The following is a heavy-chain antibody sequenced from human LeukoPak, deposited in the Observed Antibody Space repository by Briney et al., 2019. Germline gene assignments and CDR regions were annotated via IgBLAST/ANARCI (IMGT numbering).Heavy chain of an antibody. J-gene: IGHJ3*02. CDR2: IYSGGST. CDR1: GFTVSSNY. CDR3: ARDGDYDSLLFRRAYASDI. V-gene: IGHV3-66*01. Sequence: GGSLRLSCAASGFTVSSNYMSWVRQAPGKGLEWVSVIYSGGSTYYADSVKGRFTISRDNAKNSLYLQMSSLRAEDTALYYCARDGDYDSLLFRRAYASDIWGQGTMVTVSS. D-gene: IGHD4-17*01.